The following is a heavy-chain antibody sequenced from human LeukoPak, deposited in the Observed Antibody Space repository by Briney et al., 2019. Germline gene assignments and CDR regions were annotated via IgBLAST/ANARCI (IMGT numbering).Heavy chain of an antibody. Sequence: PGGSLRLSCAASGFIFGSYDFNWVRQAPGKGLEWVSYISSRSRTIYYADSVKGRFTISRDNAQKSLYLQINSLRGDDTALYYCVRGTRAFDVWGQGTMVTVSS. CDR2: ISSRSRTI. J-gene: IGHJ3*01. CDR3: VRGTRAFDV. V-gene: IGHV3-48*04. CDR1: GFIFGSYD.